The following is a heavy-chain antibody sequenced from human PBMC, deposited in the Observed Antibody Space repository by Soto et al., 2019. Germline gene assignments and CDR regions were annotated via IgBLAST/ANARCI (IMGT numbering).Heavy chain of an antibody. Sequence: ASVKVSCKASGYTFTSYGISWVRQAPGQGLEWMGWISAYNGNTNYAQKLQGRVTMTTDTSTSTAYMELRSLRSDDTAVYYCARDHDVVVVAATPDYFHHWGQGTLVTVSS. CDR1: GYTFTSYG. D-gene: IGHD2-15*01. CDR3: ARDHDVVVVAATPDYFHH. J-gene: IGHJ1*01. CDR2: ISAYNGNT. V-gene: IGHV1-18*01.